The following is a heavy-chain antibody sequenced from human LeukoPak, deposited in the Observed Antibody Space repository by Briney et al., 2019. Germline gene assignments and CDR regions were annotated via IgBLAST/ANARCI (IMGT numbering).Heavy chain of an antibody. CDR3: AREATAYNWFDP. CDR1: GYTFTGYY. D-gene: IGHD1-26*01. J-gene: IGHJ5*02. CDR2: INPNSGGT. V-gene: IGHV1-2*02. Sequence: ASVKVSCKASGYTFTGYYMHWVRQAPRQGLEWMGWINPNSGGTNYAQKFQGRVTMTRDTSISTAYMELSRLRSDDTAVYYCAREATAYNWFDPWGQGTLVTVSS.